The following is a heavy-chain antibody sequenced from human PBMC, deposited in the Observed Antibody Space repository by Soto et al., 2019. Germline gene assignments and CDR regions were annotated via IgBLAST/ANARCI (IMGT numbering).Heavy chain of an antibody. J-gene: IGHJ4*02. V-gene: IGHV3-33*01. Sequence: RGSLRLSCAASGFTFSSYGMHWVRQAPGKELEWVAVIWYDGSNKYYADSVKGRFTISRDNSKNTLYLQMNSLRAEDTAVYYCARDHYDYIWGSYRNYFDYWGQGTLVTVSS. CDR1: GFTFSSYG. CDR3: ARDHYDYIWGSYRNYFDY. CDR2: IWYDGSNK. D-gene: IGHD3-16*02.